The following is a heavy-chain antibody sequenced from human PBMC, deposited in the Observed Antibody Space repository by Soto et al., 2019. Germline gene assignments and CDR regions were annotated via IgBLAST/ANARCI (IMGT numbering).Heavy chain of an antibody. J-gene: IGHJ6*02. CDR3: AREGEDIVITSIGVRMDV. Sequence: GGSLRLSCAASGFVFSDYAMHWVRQAPGKGLEWVAVIWFDGVKKTYADFVKGRFTVSRDDSKNTLYLQMSSPRVEDTAVYYCAREGEDIVITSIGVRMDVWGQGTTVTVSS. D-gene: IGHD2-8*01. CDR2: IWFDGVKK. CDR1: GFVFSDYA. V-gene: IGHV3-33*01.